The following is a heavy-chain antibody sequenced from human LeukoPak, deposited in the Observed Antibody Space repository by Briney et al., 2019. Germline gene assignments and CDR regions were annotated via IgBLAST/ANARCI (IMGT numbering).Heavy chain of an antibody. D-gene: IGHD3-22*01. V-gene: IGHV1-8*01. CDR2: MNPNSGNT. Sequence: ASVKVSCKASGYTFTSYDINWVRQATGQGLEWMGWMNPNSGNTGYAQKFQGRVTMTRNTSISTAYMELSSLRSEDTAVYYCALAAYYYDSSGYLTPFDYWGQGTLVTVSS. J-gene: IGHJ4*02. CDR3: ALAAYYYDSSGYLTPFDY. CDR1: GYTFTSYD.